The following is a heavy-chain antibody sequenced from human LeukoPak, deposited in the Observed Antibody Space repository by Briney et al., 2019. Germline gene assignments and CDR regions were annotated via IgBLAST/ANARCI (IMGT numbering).Heavy chain of an antibody. J-gene: IGHJ4*02. CDR1: GGSISSYY. CDR3: ARSPAPLY. V-gene: IGHV4-59*12. Sequence: SETLSLTCTVSGGSISSYYWSWIRQPPGKGLEWIGYIYYSGSTYYNPSLKSRVTISVDTSKNQFSLKLSSVTAADTAVYYCARSPAPLYGGQGTLVTVSS. CDR2: IYYSGST.